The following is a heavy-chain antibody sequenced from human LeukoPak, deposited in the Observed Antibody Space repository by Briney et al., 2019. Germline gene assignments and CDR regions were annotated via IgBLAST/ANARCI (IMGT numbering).Heavy chain of an antibody. CDR2: ISAYNGNT. J-gene: IGHJ4*02. CDR3: ARDPSYCSSTSCYFRYFDY. D-gene: IGHD2-2*01. V-gene: IGHV1-18*01. CDR1: GYTFTSYG. Sequence: ASVKVSCKASGYTFTSYGISWVRQAPGQGLEWMGWISAYNGNTNYAQKLQGRVTMTTDTSTSTAYMELRSLRSDDTAVYYCARDPSYCSSTSCYFRYFDYWGQGTLVTVSS.